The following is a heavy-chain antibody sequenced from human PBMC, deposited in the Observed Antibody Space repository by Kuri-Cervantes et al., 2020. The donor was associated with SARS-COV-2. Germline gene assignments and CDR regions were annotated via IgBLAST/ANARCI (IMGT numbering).Heavy chain of an antibody. CDR1: GGSISSYY. D-gene: IGHD2-15*01. CDR2: IYYSGST. J-gene: IGHJ4*02. CDR3: ARGGADCSGGSCPAV. V-gene: IGHV4-59*12. Sequence: ESLKISCTVSGGSISSYYWSWIRQPPGKGLEWIAYIYYSGSTNYNPSLKSRVTISVDTSKNQFSLKLSSVTAAGTAVYYCARGGADCSGGSCPAVWGQGTLVTVSS.